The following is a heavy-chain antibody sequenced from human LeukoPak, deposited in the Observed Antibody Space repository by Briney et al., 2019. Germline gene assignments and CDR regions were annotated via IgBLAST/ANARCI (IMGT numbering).Heavy chain of an antibody. Sequence: ASVKVSCKASGYTFTSYGISWVRQAPGQGLEWMGWISAYNGNTNYAQKLQGRVTMTTDKSTSKAYMELRSPRSDDTAVYYCARDAGSYYFDYWGQGTLVTVSS. CDR3: ARDAGSYYFDY. V-gene: IGHV1-18*04. CDR2: ISAYNGNT. D-gene: IGHD3-10*01. CDR1: GYTFTSYG. J-gene: IGHJ4*02.